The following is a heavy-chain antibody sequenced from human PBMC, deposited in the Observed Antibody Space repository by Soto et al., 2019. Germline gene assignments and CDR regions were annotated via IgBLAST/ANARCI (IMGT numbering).Heavy chain of an antibody. D-gene: IGHD4-4*01. CDR1: GGSISSGNYY. V-gene: IGHV4-61*01. CDR3: VRENSDSPRDRYNWFDP. J-gene: IGHJ5*02. CDR2: ISYSGST. Sequence: SETLSLTCTVSGGSISSGNYYWSWIRQPPGKGLEWIGYISYSGSTNYNASLKSRVTISVDTSKNQFSLKLSSVTAADTAVYYCVRENSDSPRDRYNWFDPWGQGTLVTVSS.